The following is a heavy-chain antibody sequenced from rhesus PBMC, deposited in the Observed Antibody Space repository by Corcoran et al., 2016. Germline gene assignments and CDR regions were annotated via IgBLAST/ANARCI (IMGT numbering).Heavy chain of an antibody. CDR1: GYRVTNYW. Sequence: EVQLVQSGAEVKRPGETLRVSCKTPGYRVTNYWITWVRLMPGKGLEWMGMIDPSDSATRYSPSFQGQVTFSVDKSINTAYLQWSSLKASDTATYYCAKDRYSGSPHTYYGLDSWGQGVLVTVSP. D-gene: IGHD6-25*01. V-gene: IGHV5-20*02. CDR2: IDPSDSAT. CDR3: AKDRYSGSPHTYYGLDS. J-gene: IGHJ6*01.